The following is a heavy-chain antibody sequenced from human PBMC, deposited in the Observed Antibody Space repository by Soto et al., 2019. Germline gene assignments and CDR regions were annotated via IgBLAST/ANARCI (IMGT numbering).Heavy chain of an antibody. J-gene: IGHJ4*02. V-gene: IGHV3-33*01. CDR2: IWFDVSKR. CDR1: GFSFSKFA. CDR3: AREGDSSGYPVYFEY. Sequence: PGGSLRLSCAASGFSFSKFAMHWVRQAPGKGLECVAVIWFDVSKRDYADSVKGRFTGSRDNSENTLSLQMNNLRAEDTGVYYCAREGDSSGYPVYFEYWGKGNVVTVSS. D-gene: IGHD3-22*01.